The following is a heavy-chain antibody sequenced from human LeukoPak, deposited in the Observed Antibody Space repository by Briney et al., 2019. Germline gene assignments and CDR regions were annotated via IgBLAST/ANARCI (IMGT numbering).Heavy chain of an antibody. J-gene: IGHJ6*02. CDR3: ARDISLSGWSWTNYYYYYGMDV. V-gene: IGHV3-7*01. CDR2: IKQDGSEK. Sequence: PGGSLRLSCVGSGFTFSNYWMSWVRQAPGKGLEWVANIKQDGSEKYYVDSVKGRFTISRDNAKNSLYLQMNSLRAEDTAVYYCARDISLSGWSWTNYYYYYGMDVWGQGTTVTVSS. D-gene: IGHD3-16*01. CDR1: GFTFSNYW.